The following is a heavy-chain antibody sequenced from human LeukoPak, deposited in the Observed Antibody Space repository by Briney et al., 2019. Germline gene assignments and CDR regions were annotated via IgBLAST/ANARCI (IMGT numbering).Heavy chain of an antibody. J-gene: IGHJ6*02. CDR1: EYTLTDHY. D-gene: IGHD6-19*01. CDR2: INPKSADT. Sequence: GASVKVSCKASEYTLTDHYVHWVRQAPGQGLEWMGRINPKSADTTYTQKFQGRVTMTRDTAINLVYMELSRLTSDDTAVYYCAGEADTSDSRDHYGMDVRGQGTTVTVTS. CDR3: AGEADTSDSRDHYGMDV. V-gene: IGHV1-2*06.